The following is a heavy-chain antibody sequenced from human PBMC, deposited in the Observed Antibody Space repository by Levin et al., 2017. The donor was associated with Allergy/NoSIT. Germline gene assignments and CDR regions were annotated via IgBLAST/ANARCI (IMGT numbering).Heavy chain of an antibody. Sequence: GGSLRLSCAASGFTFSTSVMHWVRQAPGRGLEWVSLITNGADNQYYVDSVKGRFTISRDNSKNMLYLEMNSLRLEDTGVYYCAKGAHFGAYSHGPLGSWGQGSLFTVSS. CDR2: ITNGADNQ. CDR1: GFTFSTSV. J-gene: IGHJ5*02. V-gene: IGHV3-30*18. D-gene: IGHD3-10*01. CDR3: AKGAHFGAYSHGPLGS.